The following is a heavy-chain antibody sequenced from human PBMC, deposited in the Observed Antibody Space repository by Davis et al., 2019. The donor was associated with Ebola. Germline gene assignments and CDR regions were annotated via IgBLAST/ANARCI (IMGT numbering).Heavy chain of an antibody. J-gene: IGHJ6*02. V-gene: IGHV1-46*01. D-gene: IGHD4-23*01. CDR1: GYTFTSYY. CDR2: INPSGDST. CDR3: ARGEFDYGGNSRYYYGMDV. Sequence: ASVKVSCKASGYTFTSYYMHWVRQAPGQGLEWMGIINPSGDSTNYAQKFQGRVTITADESTSTAYMELSSLRSEDTAVYYCARGEFDYGGNSRYYYGMDVWGQGTTVTVSS.